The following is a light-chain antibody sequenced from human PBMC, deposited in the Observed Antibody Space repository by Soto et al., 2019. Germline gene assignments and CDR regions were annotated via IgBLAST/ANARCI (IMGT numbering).Light chain of an antibody. J-gene: IGKJ4*01. CDR1: QGISTF. V-gene: IGKV1-39*01. CDR2: AAS. Sequence: DIEMTQSPSSLSTSVGDRVTITCRAGQGISTFLNWYQQKPGKAPRLLIYAASRLQSGVPARFSGSGVETDFTLTIPSLQPEDFGIYYCQQSYALVRTFGGGTKVE. CDR3: QQSYALVRT.